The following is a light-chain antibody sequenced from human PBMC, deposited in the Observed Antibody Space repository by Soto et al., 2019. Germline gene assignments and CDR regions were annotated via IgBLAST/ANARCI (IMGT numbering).Light chain of an antibody. V-gene: IGLV2-18*02. CDR3: SSYTTSNTRQIV. J-gene: IGLJ1*01. CDR2: EVS. CDR1: SSDVGSYNR. Sequence: QSALTQPPSVSGSPGQSVTISCTGTSSDVGSYNRVSWYQQPPGTAPKLMIYEVSDRPSGVPDRFSGSKSGNTASLTISGLQPEDEADYYCSSYTTSNTRQIVFGTGTKVTVL.